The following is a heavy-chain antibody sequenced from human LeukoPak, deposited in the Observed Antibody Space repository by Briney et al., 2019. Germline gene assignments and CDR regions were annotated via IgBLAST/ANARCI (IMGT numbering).Heavy chain of an antibody. CDR3: ARVDTNTQKRSTVTTPPLDY. CDR2: IKQDGSEK. V-gene: IGHV3-7*01. CDR1: GLTFSSYW. Sequence: HTGGSLRLSCAASGLTFSSYWMSWVCQAPGKGLEWVANIKQDGSEKYYVDSVKGRFTISRDNAKNSLYLQMNSLRAEDTAVYYCARVDTNTQKRSTVTTPPLDYWGQGTLVTVSS. J-gene: IGHJ4*02. D-gene: IGHD4-17*01.